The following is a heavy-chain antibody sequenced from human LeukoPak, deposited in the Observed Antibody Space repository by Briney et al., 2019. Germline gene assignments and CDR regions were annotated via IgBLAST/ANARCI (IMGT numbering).Heavy chain of an antibody. V-gene: IGHV4-34*01. CDR1: GGSFSGYY. CDR2: ITHTGST. Sequence: PSETLSLTCALYGGSFSGYYWNWIRLPPGKGLEWIGEITHTGSTNYNPSLKSRVTISIDTSKKQFSLKLSSVTAADTAVYYCARELGEPNWHYWGQGTLVTVSS. CDR3: ARELGEPNWHY. D-gene: IGHD1-14*01. J-gene: IGHJ4*02.